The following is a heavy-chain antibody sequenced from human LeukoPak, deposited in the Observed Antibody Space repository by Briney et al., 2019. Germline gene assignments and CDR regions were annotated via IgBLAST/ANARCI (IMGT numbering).Heavy chain of an antibody. Sequence: SETLSLTCTVSGGSISSSSYYWGWIRQPPGKGLEWIGSIYYSGSTYYNPSLKSRVTISVDTSKNQFSLKLSSVTAADTAVYYCASRPVPHPHLYYFDYWGQGTLVTVSS. CDR3: ASRPVPHPHLYYFDY. V-gene: IGHV4-39*07. CDR1: GGSISSSSYY. J-gene: IGHJ4*02. CDR2: IYYSGST.